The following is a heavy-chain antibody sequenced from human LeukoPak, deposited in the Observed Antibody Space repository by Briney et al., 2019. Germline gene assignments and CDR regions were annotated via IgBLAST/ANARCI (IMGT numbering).Heavy chain of an antibody. CDR1: GFTFSSYG. CDR2: INSDGSST. J-gene: IGHJ6*02. Sequence: GRSLRLSCAASGFTFSSYGMHWVRQAPGKGLVWVSRINSDGSSTSYADSVKGRFTISRDNAKNTLYLQMNSLRAEDTAVYYCAREDGDDYYYYGMDVWGQGTTVTVSS. D-gene: IGHD4-17*01. V-gene: IGHV3-74*01. CDR3: AREDGDDYYYYGMDV.